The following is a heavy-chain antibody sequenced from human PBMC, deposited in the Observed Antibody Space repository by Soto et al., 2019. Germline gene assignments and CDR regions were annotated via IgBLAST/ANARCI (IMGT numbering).Heavy chain of an antibody. V-gene: IGHV4-59*12. CDR3: AREIDGDYDY. Sequence: SETLSLTCTVSGGSISSYYWSWIRQPPGKGLEWIGYIYYSGGTNYNPSLKSRVTISVDTSKNQFSLKLSSVTAADTAVYYCAREIDGDYDYWGQGTLVTVSS. CDR1: GGSISSYY. J-gene: IGHJ4*02. CDR2: IYYSGGT. D-gene: IGHD4-17*01.